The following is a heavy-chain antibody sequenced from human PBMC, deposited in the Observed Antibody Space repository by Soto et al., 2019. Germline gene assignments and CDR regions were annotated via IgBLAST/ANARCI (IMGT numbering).Heavy chain of an antibody. CDR2: INHSGST. J-gene: IGHJ4*02. CDR1: GGSFSGYY. V-gene: IGHV4-34*01. CDR3: ARRVYDSSGYYGSFDY. D-gene: IGHD3-22*01. Sequence: SETLSLTCAVYGGSFSGYYWSWIRQPPGKGLEWIGEINHSGSTNYNPSLKSRVTISVDTSKNQFSLKLSSVTAADAAVYYCARRVYDSSGYYGSFDYWGQGTLVTVSS.